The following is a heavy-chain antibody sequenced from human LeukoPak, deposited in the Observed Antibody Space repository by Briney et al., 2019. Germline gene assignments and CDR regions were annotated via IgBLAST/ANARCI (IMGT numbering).Heavy chain of an antibody. Sequence: SETLSLTCTVSGGSINSYYWSWIRQPAGKGLEWIGRIYSSGATNYNPSLKSRVTTSVDTSKNQFSLKLNSVTAADTAVYFCARVSSGWSYYFDYWGQGTLVTVSS. D-gene: IGHD6-19*01. J-gene: IGHJ4*02. CDR3: ARVSSGWSYYFDY. CDR1: GGSINSYY. CDR2: IYSSGAT. V-gene: IGHV4-4*07.